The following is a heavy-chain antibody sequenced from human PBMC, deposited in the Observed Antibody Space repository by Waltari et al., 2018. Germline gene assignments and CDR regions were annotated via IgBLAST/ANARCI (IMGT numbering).Heavy chain of an antibody. V-gene: IGHV1-2*06. D-gene: IGHD6-13*01. Sequence: QVQLVQSGAEVKKPGASVKVSCKASGYTFTGDYMHWVRQAPGQGLEWMGRINTNSGGTNYAQKFQGRATMTRDTSISTAYMELSRLRSDDTAVYYCARERDIAAAGSGRYFDYWGQGTLVTVSS. CDR2: INTNSGGT. CDR3: ARERDIAAAGSGRYFDY. CDR1: GYTFTGDY. J-gene: IGHJ4*02.